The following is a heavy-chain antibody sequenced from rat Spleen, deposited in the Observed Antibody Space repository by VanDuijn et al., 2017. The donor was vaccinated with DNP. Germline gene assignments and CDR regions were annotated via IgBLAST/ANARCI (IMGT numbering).Heavy chain of an antibody. Sequence: QVQLKESGPGLVQPSQTLSLTCTVSGFSLTTYHLHWVRQPPGKGLDGKGRIQSGGNTDYNSALKSRLSISRDTSKSQDFLKMNSVQSEDTAMYFCARSLATVAPTGAMDAWGQGISVTVSS. CDR2: IQSGGNT. J-gene: IGHJ4*01. CDR1: GFSLTTYH. CDR3: ARSLATVAPTGAMDA. D-gene: IGHD1-3*01. V-gene: IGHV2-27*01.